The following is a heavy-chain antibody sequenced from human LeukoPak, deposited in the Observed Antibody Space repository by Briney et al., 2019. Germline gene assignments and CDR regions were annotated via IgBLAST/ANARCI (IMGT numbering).Heavy chain of an antibody. CDR1: GGTFSRYA. CDR2: IIPILGIA. Sequence: SVKVSCKASGGTFSRYAISWVRQAPGQGLEWMGRIIPILGIANYAQKFQGRVTMTEDTSTDTAYMELDSLRSEDTAVYYCATASGEQWLVTYYFDYWGQGTLVTVSS. J-gene: IGHJ4*02. D-gene: IGHD6-19*01. V-gene: IGHV1-69*04. CDR3: ATASGEQWLVTYYFDY.